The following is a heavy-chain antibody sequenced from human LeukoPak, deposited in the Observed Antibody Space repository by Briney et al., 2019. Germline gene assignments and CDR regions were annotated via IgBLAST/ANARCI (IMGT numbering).Heavy chain of an antibody. CDR1: GFSFGDYA. Sequence: PGGSLRLSCTASGFSFGDYAMSWFRQAPGKGLEWVGFIRSKAYGGTTEYAASVKGRFTISRDDSKSIAYLQMNSLKTEDTAVYYCTRDRPLSIAAAGLHFDYWGQGTLVTVSS. CDR2: IRSKAYGGTT. D-gene: IGHD6-13*01. V-gene: IGHV3-49*03. CDR3: TRDRPLSIAAAGLHFDY. J-gene: IGHJ4*02.